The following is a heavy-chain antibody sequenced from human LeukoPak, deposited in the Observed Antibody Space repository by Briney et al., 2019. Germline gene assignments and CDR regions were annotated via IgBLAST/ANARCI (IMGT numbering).Heavy chain of an antibody. D-gene: IGHD6-6*01. CDR2: IIPIFGRA. CDR3: AFIMAAFYYYCYYMDV. CDR1: GGTVISYA. J-gene: IGHJ6*03. V-gene: IGHV1-69*05. Sequence: ASVTVSFKASGGTVISYAISYVRQAPGQGLEWVGGIIPIFGRANHAQEYQGRVTITTDASTSTAYMELSSLRSVDKPVYYCAFIMAAFYYYCYYMDVWGKGTTVTVSS.